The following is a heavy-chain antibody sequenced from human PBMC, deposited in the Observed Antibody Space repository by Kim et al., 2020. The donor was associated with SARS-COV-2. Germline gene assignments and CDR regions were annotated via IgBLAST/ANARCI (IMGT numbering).Heavy chain of an antibody. Sequence: ASVKVSCKASGYTFTGYYMHWVRQAPGQGLEWMGWINPNSGGTNYAQKFQGRVTMTRDTSISTAYMELSRLRSDDTAVYYCARDGNYGSGSYYNDPFNWFDPWGQGTLVTVSS. CDR1: GYTFTGYY. D-gene: IGHD3-10*01. CDR2: INPNSGGT. CDR3: ARDGNYGSGSYYNDPFNWFDP. V-gene: IGHV1-2*02. J-gene: IGHJ5*02.